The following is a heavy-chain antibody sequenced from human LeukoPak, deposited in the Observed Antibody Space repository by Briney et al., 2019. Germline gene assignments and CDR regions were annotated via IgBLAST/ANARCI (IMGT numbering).Heavy chain of an antibody. V-gene: IGHV3-74*01. CDR2: IISDGSTT. CDR1: KFTFSTYW. J-gene: IGHJ3*02. D-gene: IGHD6-19*01. CDR3: AREDVDIAVAASGAFDI. Sequence: PGGSLRLSCAPSKFTFSTYWMHRVRQAPGKGLVSVSRIISDGSTTSYADSVKGRFTISRDNAKNTLYLQMNSLRAEDTAVYYCAREDVDIAVAASGAFDIWGQGTMVTVSS.